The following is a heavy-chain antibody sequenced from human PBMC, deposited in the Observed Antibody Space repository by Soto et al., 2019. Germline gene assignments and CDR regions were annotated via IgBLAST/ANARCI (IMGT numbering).Heavy chain of an antibody. Sequence: WASVKVSCKVSGYTLTELSMHWVRQAPGKGLEWMGGFDPEDGETIYAQKFQGRVTMTEDTSTDTAYMELSSLRSEDTAVYYCATDTAYCSGGSCYDYWGQGALVTVSS. CDR1: GYTLTELS. V-gene: IGHV1-24*01. CDR2: FDPEDGET. CDR3: ATDTAYCSGGSCYDY. J-gene: IGHJ4*02. D-gene: IGHD2-15*01.